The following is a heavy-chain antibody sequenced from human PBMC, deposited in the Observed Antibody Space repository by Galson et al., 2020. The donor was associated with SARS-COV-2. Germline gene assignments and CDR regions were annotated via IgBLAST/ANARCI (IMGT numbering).Heavy chain of an antibody. CDR1: GFTFSNAW. D-gene: IGHD6-19*01. J-gene: IGHJ4*02. CDR3: TTDKAAVAGTETYFDY. CDR2: IKSKTDGGTT. Sequence: GESLKISCAASGFTFSNAWMSWVRQAPGKGLEWVGRIKSKTDGGTTDYAAPVKGRFTISRDDSKNTLYLQMNSLKTEDTAVCYCTTDKAAVAGTETYFDYWGQGTLVTVAS. V-gene: IGHV3-15*01.